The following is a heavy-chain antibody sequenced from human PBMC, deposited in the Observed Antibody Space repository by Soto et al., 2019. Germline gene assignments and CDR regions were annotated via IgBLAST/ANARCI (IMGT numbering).Heavy chain of an antibody. V-gene: IGHV3-30-3*01. D-gene: IGHD2-8*01. CDR1: GFTFSSYA. CDR3: ARDLFSVCTNGVCYPLGYYYGMDV. CDR2: ISYDGSNK. Sequence: QVQLVESGGGVVQPGRSLRLSCAASGFTFSSYAMHWVRQAPGKGLEWVAVISYDGSNKYYADSVKGRFTISRDNSKNPLYLQMNSLRAEDTAVYYCARDLFSVCTNGVCYPLGYYYGMDVWGQGTTVTVS. J-gene: IGHJ6*02.